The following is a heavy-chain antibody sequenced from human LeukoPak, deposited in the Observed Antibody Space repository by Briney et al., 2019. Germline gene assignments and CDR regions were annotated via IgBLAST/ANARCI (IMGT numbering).Heavy chain of an antibody. CDR1: GDSINYASY. CDR2: IHRGGTT. D-gene: IGHD6-19*01. J-gene: IGHJ4*02. V-gene: IGHV4-38-2*02. CDR3: AKSIAVAGTWIDN. Sequence: SETLSLTCTVSGDSINYASYWGWIPQTPGKGLEWIGSIHRGGTTYFNPSLKSRVTMSIDLSKNQFSLKLTSVAAADSAMYYCAKSIAVAGTWIDNWGQGTLVLVSS.